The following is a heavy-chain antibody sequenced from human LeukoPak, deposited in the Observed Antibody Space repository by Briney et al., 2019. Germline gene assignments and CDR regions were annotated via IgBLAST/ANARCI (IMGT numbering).Heavy chain of an antibody. D-gene: IGHD3-10*01. V-gene: IGHV4-34*01. J-gene: IGHJ6*03. CDR2: INHSGST. CDR1: GGSFSGYY. CDR3: AKYGSGSYSENYYMDV. Sequence: SETLSLTCGVYGGSFSGYYWSWIRQPPGKGLEWIGEINHSGSTNYNPSLKSRVTISADASKNQFSLKLSSVTAADTAVYYCAKYGSGSYSENYYMDVWGKGTTVTVSS.